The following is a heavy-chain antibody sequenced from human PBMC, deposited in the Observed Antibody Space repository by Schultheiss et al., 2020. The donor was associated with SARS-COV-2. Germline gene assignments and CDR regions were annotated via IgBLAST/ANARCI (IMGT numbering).Heavy chain of an antibody. CDR1: GDSIDNYY. CDR2: ISYSGRT. D-gene: IGHD3-3*01. V-gene: IGHV4-59*12. J-gene: IGHJ6*02. CDR3: ARVPYDFWSGYPLLDYYYYGMDV. Sequence: SETLSLTCTVSGDSIDNYYWTWIRQPPGKGLEWIGYISYSGRTNNNPSLKSRVTISVDTSKNQFSLKLSSVTAADTAVYYCARVPYDFWSGYPLLDYYYYGMDVWGQGTTVTVSS.